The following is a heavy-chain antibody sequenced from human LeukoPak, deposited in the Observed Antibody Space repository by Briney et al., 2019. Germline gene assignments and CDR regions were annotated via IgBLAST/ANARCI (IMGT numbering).Heavy chain of an antibody. CDR2: INPNSGGT. J-gene: IGHJ5*02. CDR3: ARDRDSSGYYLPNHYNWFDP. D-gene: IGHD3-22*01. V-gene: IGHV1-2*02. Sequence: GASVKVSCKASGYTFTGYYMHWVRQAPGQGLEWMGWINPNSGGTNYAQKFQGRVTMTRDTSISTAYMELSRLRSDDTAVYYCARDRDSSGYYLPNHYNWFDPWGQGTLVTVSS. CDR1: GYTFTGYY.